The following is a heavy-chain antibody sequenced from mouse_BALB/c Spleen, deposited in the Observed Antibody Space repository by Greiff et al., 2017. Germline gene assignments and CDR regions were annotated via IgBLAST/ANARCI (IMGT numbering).Heavy chain of an antibody. CDR2: ISSGGSYT. D-gene: IGHD4-1*01. J-gene: IGHJ4*01. Sequence: EVQRVESGGDLVKPGGSLKLSCAASGFTFSSYGMSWVRQTPDKRLEWVATISSGGSYTYYPDSVKGRFTISRDNAKNTLYLQMSSLKSEDTAMYYCARPGDYAMDYWGQGTSVTVSS. CDR3: ARPGDYAMDY. CDR1: GFTFSSYG. V-gene: IGHV5-6*01.